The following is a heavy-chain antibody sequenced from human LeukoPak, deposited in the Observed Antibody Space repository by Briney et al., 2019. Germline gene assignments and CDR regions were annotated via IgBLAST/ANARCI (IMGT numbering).Heavy chain of an antibody. D-gene: IGHD3-22*01. V-gene: IGHV3-20*04. Sequence: PGGSLRLSCGASGFTFSSYAMSWVRQVPGKGLEWVSGINWNGGSTGYADSVKGRFTISRDNAKNSLYLQMNSLRAEDTAFYYCARGLSQYYDSSGYYSYFDSWGQGTLVTVSS. CDR2: INWNGGST. CDR3: ARGLSQYYDSSGYYSYFDS. CDR1: GFTFSSYA. J-gene: IGHJ4*02.